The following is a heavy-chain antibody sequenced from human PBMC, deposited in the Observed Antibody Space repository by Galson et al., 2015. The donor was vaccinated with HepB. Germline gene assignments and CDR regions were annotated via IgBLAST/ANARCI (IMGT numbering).Heavy chain of an antibody. Sequence: SVKVSCKASGGTFSSYTISWVRQAPGQGLEWMGRIIPILGIANYAQKFQGRVTITADKSTSTAYMELSSLRSEDTAVYYCARDRETTVDAFDIWGQGTMVTVSS. CDR3: ARDRETTVDAFDI. D-gene: IGHD4-17*01. J-gene: IGHJ3*02. CDR1: GGTFSSYT. CDR2: IIPILGIA. V-gene: IGHV1-69*04.